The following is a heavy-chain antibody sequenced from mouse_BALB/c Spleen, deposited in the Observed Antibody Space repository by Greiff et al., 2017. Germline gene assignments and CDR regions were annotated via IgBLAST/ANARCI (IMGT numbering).Heavy chain of an antibody. J-gene: IGHJ2*01. CDR2: ISYSGST. V-gene: IGHV3-8*02. CDR3: ARYGVWKGELYYFDY. D-gene: IGHD2-10*02. CDR1: GDSITSGY. Sequence: EVKLMESGPSLVKPSQTLSLTCSVTGDSITSGYWNWIRKFPGNKLEYMGYISYSGSTYYNPSLKSRISITRDTSKNQYYLQLNSVTTEDTATYYCARYGVWKGELYYFDYWGQGTTLTVSS.